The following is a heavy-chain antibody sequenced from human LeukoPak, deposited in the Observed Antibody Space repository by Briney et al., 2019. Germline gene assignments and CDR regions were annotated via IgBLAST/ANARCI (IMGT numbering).Heavy chain of an antibody. D-gene: IGHD3-9*01. CDR2: ISSSSSYI. CDR3: AKGGRGRYFDWLLSLDY. V-gene: IGHV3-21*04. Sequence: GGSLRLSCAASGFTFSSYSMNWVRQAPGKGLEWVSSISSSSSYIYYADSVKGRFTISRDNAKNSLYLQINSLRAEDTAVYYCAKGGRGRYFDWLLSLDYWGQGTLVTVSS. J-gene: IGHJ4*02. CDR1: GFTFSSYS.